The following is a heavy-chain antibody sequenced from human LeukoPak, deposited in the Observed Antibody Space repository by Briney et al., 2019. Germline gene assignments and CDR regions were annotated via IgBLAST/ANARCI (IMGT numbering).Heavy chain of an antibody. J-gene: IGHJ4*02. CDR3: AKDRASRITIFGVVAPYFDY. D-gene: IGHD3-3*01. Sequence: PGGSLRLSCAASGFTFSSYAMSWVRQAPGKGLEWVSAISGSGGSTYYADSVKGRFTISRDNSKNTLYLQMNSLRAGDTAVYYCAKDRASRITIFGVVAPYFDYWGQGTLVTVSS. CDR2: ISGSGGST. CDR1: GFTFSSYA. V-gene: IGHV3-23*01.